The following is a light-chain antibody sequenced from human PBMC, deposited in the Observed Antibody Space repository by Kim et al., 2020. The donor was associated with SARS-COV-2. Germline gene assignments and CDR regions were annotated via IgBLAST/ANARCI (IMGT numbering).Light chain of an antibody. CDR1: QSVRGNY. CDR3: QQYSSSPAT. J-gene: IGKJ1*01. Sequence: PGDRATLSCRASQSVRGNYLAWYQQKPGQAPRLLIYGASSRATGIPDRFSGSGSGTDFTLTITRLEPEDFAVYYCQQYSSSPATFGQGTKVDIK. CDR2: GAS. V-gene: IGKV3-20*01.